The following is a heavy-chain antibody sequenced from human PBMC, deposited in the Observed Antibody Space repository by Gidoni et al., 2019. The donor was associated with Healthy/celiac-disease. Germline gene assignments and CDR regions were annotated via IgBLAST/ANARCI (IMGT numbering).Heavy chain of an antibody. CDR2: ISYDGSNK. CDR3: ARDPTGTTVTTKSAFDI. V-gene: IGHV3-30-3*01. D-gene: IGHD4-17*01. J-gene: IGHJ3*02. CDR1: GFTFSSYA. Sequence: QVQLVESGGGVVQPGRSLRLSCAASGFTFSSYAMHWVRQAPGKGLEWVAVISYDGSNKYYADSVKGRFTISRDNSENTLYLQMNSLRAEDTAVYYCARDPTGTTVTTKSAFDIWGQGTMVTVSS.